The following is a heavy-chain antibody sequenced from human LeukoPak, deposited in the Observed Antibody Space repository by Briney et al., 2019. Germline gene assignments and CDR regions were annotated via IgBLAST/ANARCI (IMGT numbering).Heavy chain of an antibody. J-gene: IGHJ5*02. CDR3: ARGSTLNWLDP. CDR2: IYSDDSDT. CDR1: GDSFTSYW. Sequence: GESLKISCKASGDSFTSYWIGWVRQMPGKGLGWMGIIYSDDSDTRYSPSLQGQVTNSADKYIRTASLQWSSLKASDTAMYYCARGSTLNWLDPWGQGTLVTVSS. V-gene: IGHV5-51*01.